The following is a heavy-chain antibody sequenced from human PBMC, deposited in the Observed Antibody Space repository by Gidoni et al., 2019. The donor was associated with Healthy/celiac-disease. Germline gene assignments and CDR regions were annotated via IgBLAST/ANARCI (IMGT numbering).Heavy chain of an antibody. CDR1: GGTFSSYA. CDR3: ARDLSIATDYYYYGMDV. CDR2: IIPILGIA. V-gene: IGHV1-69*09. Sequence: QVQLVQSGAEVKKPGSSVKVSCKASGGTFSSYAISWVRQAPGQGLEWMGRIIPILGIANYAQKFQGRVTITADKSTSTAYMELSSLRSEDTAVYYCARDLSIATDYYYYGMDVWGQGTTVTVSS. J-gene: IGHJ6*02. D-gene: IGHD6-6*01.